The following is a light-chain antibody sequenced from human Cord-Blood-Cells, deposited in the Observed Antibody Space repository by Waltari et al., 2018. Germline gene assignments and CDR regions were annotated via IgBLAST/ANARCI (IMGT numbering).Light chain of an antibody. J-gene: IGLJ2*01. CDR2: EVS. V-gene: IGLV2-8*01. CDR1: TSAVGALNH. CDR3: SSYAGSNSYVV. Sequence: SALPQPPSASGSPGPSVTISCTGTTSAVGALNHVSWYQQHPGKAPKLMIYEVSKRPSGVPDRFSGSKSGNTASLTVSGLQAEDEADYYCSSYAGSNSYVVFGGGTKLTVL.